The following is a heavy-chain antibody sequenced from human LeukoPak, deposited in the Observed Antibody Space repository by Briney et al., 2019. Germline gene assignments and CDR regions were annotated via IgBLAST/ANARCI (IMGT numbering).Heavy chain of an antibody. J-gene: IGHJ4*02. D-gene: IGHD6-6*01. Sequence: SETLSLTCAVYGGSFSGHYWSWIRQPPGKGLEWIGEINHIGSTNYNPCLKSRVTIVVDTSKNQDSLRLSSVTAADTAVYYCAKTPTALVRGGYYFDNWGRGTLVTVSS. CDR1: GGSFSGHY. V-gene: IGHV4-34*01. CDR2: INHIGST. CDR3: AKTPTALVRGGYYFDN.